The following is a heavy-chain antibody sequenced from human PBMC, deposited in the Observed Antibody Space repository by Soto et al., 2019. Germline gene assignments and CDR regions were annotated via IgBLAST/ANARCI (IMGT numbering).Heavy chain of an antibody. CDR3: ARATLSGWYYFDY. CDR2: INSDGSST. D-gene: IGHD6-19*01. J-gene: IGHJ4*02. V-gene: IGHV3-74*01. CDR1: GFTFSSYW. Sequence: GGSLRLSCAASGFTFSSYWMHWVRQAPGKGLVWVSRINSDGSSTSYADYVKGRFTISRDNAKNTLYLQMNSLRAEDTAVYYCARATLSGWYYFDYWGQGTLVTVSS.